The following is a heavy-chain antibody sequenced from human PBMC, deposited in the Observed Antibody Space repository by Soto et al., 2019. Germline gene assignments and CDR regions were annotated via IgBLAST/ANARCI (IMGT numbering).Heavy chain of an antibody. V-gene: IGHV1-69*06. J-gene: IGHJ6*02. CDR1: GGTFSTYA. CDR2: IIPIFGTD. Sequence: QVQLVQSGAEVKKPGSSVKVSCKASGGTFSTYAISWVRQAPGQGLEWMGGIIPIFGTDKYAQKFQGRVTISADKTTSTAYMELSSLRSKDTAVYYCEAGSKYDPPADMDVWGQGTTVTVS. CDR3: EAGSKYDPPADMDV. D-gene: IGHD3-3*01.